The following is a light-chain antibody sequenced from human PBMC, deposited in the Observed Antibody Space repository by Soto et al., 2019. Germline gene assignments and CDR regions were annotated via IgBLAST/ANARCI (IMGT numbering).Light chain of an antibody. Sequence: EIVMTQSPDTLSVSPGDTATLSCRSRQNIHINLAWYQQKPGQAPTLLIYGVTARAPGVPARFSGSGSGTDFTLTIRSVQSGDFGVLYCQRYEGWPRTFGRGTKVEIQ. CDR3: QRYEGWPRT. V-gene: IGKV3-15*01. CDR1: QNIHIN. J-gene: IGKJ2*01. CDR2: GVT.